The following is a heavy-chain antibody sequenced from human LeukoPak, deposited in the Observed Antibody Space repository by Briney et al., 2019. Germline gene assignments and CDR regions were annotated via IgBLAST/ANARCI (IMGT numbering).Heavy chain of an antibody. J-gene: IGHJ4*02. CDR1: GGSISSSNW. V-gene: IGHV4-4*02. D-gene: IGHD3-10*01. CDR2: IYHSGST. CDR3: ARGHDGSGSYYKTAAFDY. Sequence: SETLSLTCAVSGGSISSSNWWSWVRQPPGKGLEWIGEIYHSGSTNYNPSLKSRVTISVDKSKNQFSLKLSSVTAADTAVHYCARGHDGSGSYYKTAAFDYWGQGTLVTVSS.